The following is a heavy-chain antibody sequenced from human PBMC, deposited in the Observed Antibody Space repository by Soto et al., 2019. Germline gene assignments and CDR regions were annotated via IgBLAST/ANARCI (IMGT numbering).Heavy chain of an antibody. CDR1: SGSFSGYY. Sequence: SETLSLTCSIYSGSFSGYYWSWIRQPPVRGLEWIGEISQSGNTNYSPSLKSRVSISIDTSKKQFSLNLASVSAADTAVYYCARAPKVSGSSQTRPDFWGQGTLVTVSS. CDR2: ISQSGNT. CDR3: ARAPKVSGSSQTRPDF. D-gene: IGHD6-6*01. V-gene: IGHV4-34*01. J-gene: IGHJ4*02.